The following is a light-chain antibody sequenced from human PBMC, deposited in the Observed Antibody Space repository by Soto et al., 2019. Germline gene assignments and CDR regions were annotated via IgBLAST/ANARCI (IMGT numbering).Light chain of an antibody. CDR3: QQSYDTPIT. Sequence: DIQMSHSPSWLSASLGAKVTISCRASQSIVTYLNWYQQKPGKAPKLLIYAASSLQSGVPSTFSGNGSGTDFTLTISNLQPEDFATYYCQQSYDTPITFGQGTRLEIK. J-gene: IGKJ5*01. CDR2: AAS. V-gene: IGKV1-39*01. CDR1: QSIVTY.